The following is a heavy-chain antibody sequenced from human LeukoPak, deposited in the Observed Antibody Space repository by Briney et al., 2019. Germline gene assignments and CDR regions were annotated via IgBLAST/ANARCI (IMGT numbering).Heavy chain of an antibody. CDR2: TYYRSKWYN. J-gene: IGHJ3*02. V-gene: IGHV6-1*01. Sequence: SQTLSLTCAISGDSVSSNSTGWNWIRQSPSRGLEWLGRTYYRSKWYNDYAVSVKSRITINPDTSKNQFSLQLNSVTPEDTAVYYCARGDCSGGICYSDSAFDIWGQGTMVTVSS. CDR1: GDSVSSNSTG. CDR3: ARGDCSGGICYSDSAFDI. D-gene: IGHD2-15*01.